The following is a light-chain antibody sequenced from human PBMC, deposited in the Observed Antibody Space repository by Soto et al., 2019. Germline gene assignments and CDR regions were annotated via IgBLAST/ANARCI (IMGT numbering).Light chain of an antibody. V-gene: IGKV1-12*01. CDR3: QHLNNFPRT. J-gene: IGKJ1*01. CDR1: QNIDNW. Sequence: DIQMTQSPSSVSASVGDRVTITCRASQNIDNWLAWYQQRPGKAPKLLIYAASSLLSGVPSRFSGSGSGTDFTLTISSLQPEDFATYYCQHLNNFPRTFGQGTKVEIK. CDR2: AAS.